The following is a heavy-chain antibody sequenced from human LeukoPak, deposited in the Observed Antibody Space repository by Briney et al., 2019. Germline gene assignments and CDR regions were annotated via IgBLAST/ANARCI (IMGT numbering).Heavy chain of an antibody. J-gene: IGHJ5*02. CDR3: ARDLGLRGST. Sequence: GGSLRLSCEASGLTFSNSGMHWVRQIPGKGLVWVSRMYGDMRDISYADSVKGRFTISRDNAKNTVYLQMNSLRGEDTAVYYCARDLGLRGSTWGQGTLVTVSS. CDR2: MYGDMRDI. V-gene: IGHV3-74*01. CDR1: GLTFSNSG. D-gene: IGHD5-12*01.